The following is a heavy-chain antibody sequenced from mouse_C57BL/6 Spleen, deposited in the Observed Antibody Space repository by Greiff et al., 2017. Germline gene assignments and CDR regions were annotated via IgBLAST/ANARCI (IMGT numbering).Heavy chain of an antibody. V-gene: IGHV1-4*01. CDR1: GYTFPSYT. CDR2: INPSSGYT. J-gene: IGHJ3*01. Sequence: QVQLKQSGAELARPGASVKMSCKASGYTFPSYTMHWVKQRPGQGLEWIGYINPSSGYTKYNQKFKDKATLTADKSSSTAYMQLSSLTSADSAVYYCARTGGAGSWFAYWGQGTLVAVSA. D-gene: IGHD3-1*01. CDR3: ARTGGAGSWFAY.